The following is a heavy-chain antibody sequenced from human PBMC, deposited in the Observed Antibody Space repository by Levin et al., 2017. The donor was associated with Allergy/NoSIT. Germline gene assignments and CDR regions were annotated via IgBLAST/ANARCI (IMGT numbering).Heavy chain of an antibody. D-gene: IGHD6-6*01. Sequence: KAGGSLRLSCAASGFRFSNVYMNWVRQAPGKGLEWVGRVTRTIDGGTTDFGAPVKGRFNISRDDSKKMVYLQMDSLKTEDTALYYCTTATSGVGMDVWGQGTAVTVSS. V-gene: IGHV3-15*01. CDR1: GFRFSNVY. CDR2: VTRTIDGGTT. CDR3: TTATSGVGMDV. J-gene: IGHJ6*02.